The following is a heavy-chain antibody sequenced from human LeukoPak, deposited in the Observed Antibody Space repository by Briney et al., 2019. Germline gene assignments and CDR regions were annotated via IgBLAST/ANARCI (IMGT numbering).Heavy chain of an antibody. CDR1: GFTFSSYW. CDR2: IKQDGSEK. CDR3: ARGGYSSGWYPPFDY. D-gene: IGHD6-19*01. J-gene: IGHJ4*02. Sequence: GGSLRLSCAASGFTFSSYWMSWVRQAPGKGLEWVANIKQDGSEKYYVDSVKGRFTISRDNAKNSLYLQMNSLRAEDTAVYYCARGGYSSGWYPPFDYWGQGTLVTVSS. V-gene: IGHV3-7*01.